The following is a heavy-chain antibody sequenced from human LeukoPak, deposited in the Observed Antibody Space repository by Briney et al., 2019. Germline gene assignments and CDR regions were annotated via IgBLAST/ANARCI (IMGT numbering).Heavy chain of an antibody. CDR2: IYYSGST. D-gene: IGHD6-6*01. CDR1: GGSISSSSYY. Sequence: PSETLSLTCTVSGGSISSSSYYWGWIRQPPGKGLEWIGSIYYSGSTYYNPSLKSRVTISVDTSKNQFSLKLSSVTAADTAVYYCARHARAARPEYFQHWGQGTLVTVSS. CDR3: ARHARAARPEYFQH. J-gene: IGHJ1*01. V-gene: IGHV4-39*01.